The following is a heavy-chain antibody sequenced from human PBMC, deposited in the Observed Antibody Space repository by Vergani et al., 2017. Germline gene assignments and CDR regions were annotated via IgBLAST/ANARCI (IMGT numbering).Heavy chain of an antibody. Sequence: QVQLVQSGAEVKKPGASVKVSCKVSGYTLTELSMHWVRQAPGKGLEWMGGFDPEDGETIYAQKFQGRVTMIEDTSTDTAYMELSSLRSEETAVYYCATGDRSMVRGVIMSGMDVWGQGTTVTVSS. J-gene: IGHJ6*02. D-gene: IGHD3-10*01. CDR1: GYTLTELS. CDR3: ATGDRSMVRGVIMSGMDV. V-gene: IGHV1-24*01. CDR2: FDPEDGET.